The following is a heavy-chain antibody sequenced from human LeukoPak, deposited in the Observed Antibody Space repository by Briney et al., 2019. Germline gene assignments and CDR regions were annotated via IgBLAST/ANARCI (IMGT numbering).Heavy chain of an antibody. V-gene: IGHV3-30*02. J-gene: IGHJ4*02. CDR2: IRYDGSNK. CDR1: GFTFSSYG. CDR3: ARSSYPYYFDY. D-gene: IGHD3-10*01. Sequence: GGSLRLSCTASGFTFSSYGMHWVRQAPGKGLEWVAFIRYDGSNKYYADSVKGRFTISRDNSKNTLYLQMNGLRAEDTSVYFCARSSYPYYFDYWGQGALVTVSS.